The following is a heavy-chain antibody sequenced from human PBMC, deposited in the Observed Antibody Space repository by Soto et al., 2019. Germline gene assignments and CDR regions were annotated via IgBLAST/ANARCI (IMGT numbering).Heavy chain of an antibody. CDR3: AKEGRAERELLNSDC. Sequence: TGGSLRLSCAASGFTFSSYGMNWVLQAPGKGLEWVSAISGGGGSAYYADSVRGRFTIPRDNFKNTLYLQMNSLRVEDTAVYFCAKEGRAERELLNSDCWGQGTLVTVSS. CDR2: ISGGGGSA. CDR1: GFTFSSYG. J-gene: IGHJ4*02. V-gene: IGHV3-23*01. D-gene: IGHD1-26*01.